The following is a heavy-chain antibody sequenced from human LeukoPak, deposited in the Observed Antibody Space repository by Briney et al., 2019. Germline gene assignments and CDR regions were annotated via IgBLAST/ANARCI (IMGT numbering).Heavy chain of an antibody. CDR1: GGSISSYY. D-gene: IGHD3-22*01. V-gene: IGHV4-59*01. CDR3: ARVGRDYYDRLGDAFDI. Sequence: SETLSLTCTVSGGSISSYYWSWIRQPPGKGLEWIGYIYYSGSTNYNPSLKSRVTISVDTSKNQFSLKLSSVTAADTAVYCCARVGRDYYDRLGDAFDIWGQGTMVTVSS. CDR2: IYYSGST. J-gene: IGHJ3*02.